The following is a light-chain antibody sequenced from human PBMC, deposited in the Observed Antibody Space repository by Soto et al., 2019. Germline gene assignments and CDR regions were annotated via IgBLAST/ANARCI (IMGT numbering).Light chain of an antibody. Sequence: QSVLTQPRSVSGSPGQSVTISCTGTNSDFGGYYYVSWYQQHPGKAPKLMIYDVSKRPSGVPDRFSGSKSGNTASLTISGLQAEDEADYYCCSYAGTYTYVFGTGTKGTVL. CDR2: DVS. CDR3: CSYAGTYTYV. V-gene: IGLV2-11*01. CDR1: NSDFGGYYY. J-gene: IGLJ1*01.